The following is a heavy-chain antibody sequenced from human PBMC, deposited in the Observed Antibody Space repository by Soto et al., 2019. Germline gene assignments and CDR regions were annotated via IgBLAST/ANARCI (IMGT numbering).Heavy chain of an antibody. Sequence: GVLRLSCAASGFTFSNYVMTWVRQAPGKGLEWVSSVGGTGGTTYYAYSVKGRFTISRDNSKNTLDLQMNSLTAEDTALYYCAKSARGDGYKNAFDIWGQGTMVTVSS. D-gene: IGHD5-12*01. CDR3: AKSARGDGYKNAFDI. J-gene: IGHJ3*02. V-gene: IGHV3-23*01. CDR1: GFTFSNYV. CDR2: VGGTGGTT.